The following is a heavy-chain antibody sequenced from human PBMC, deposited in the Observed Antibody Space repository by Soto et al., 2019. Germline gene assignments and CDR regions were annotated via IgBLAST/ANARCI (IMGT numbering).Heavy chain of an antibody. J-gene: IGHJ5*02. CDR1: GGSVNSANYY. Sequence: QVQLQESGPGLVKPSETLSLTCTVSGGSVNSANYYWSWIRQPPGKSLQWFGYIFYSGNSGSTTYNPSLESRITISVDTSKNQFSLQLSSVTAADTALYYCARVGSSGYYGWFDPWGQGTLVTVSS. CDR3: ARVGSSGYYGWFDP. CDR2: IFYSGNSGST. D-gene: IGHD3-22*01. V-gene: IGHV4-61*01.